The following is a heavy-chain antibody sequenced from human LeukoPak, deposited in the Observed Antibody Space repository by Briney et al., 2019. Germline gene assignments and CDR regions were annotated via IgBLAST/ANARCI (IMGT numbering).Heavy chain of an antibody. CDR3: TTGGRGYSYGFDY. CDR1: VFTFSNAW. V-gene: IGHV3-15*01. D-gene: IGHD5-18*01. J-gene: IGHJ4*02. Sequence: GGPLRLSCAASVFTFSNAWMSWVRQAPGGGLEWVGRIKSKTDDGTTDYAAPVKGRFTISRDDSKNTLYLQMNSLKAEDTAVYYCTTGGRGYSYGFDYWGQGTLVTVSS. CDR2: IKSKTDDGTT.